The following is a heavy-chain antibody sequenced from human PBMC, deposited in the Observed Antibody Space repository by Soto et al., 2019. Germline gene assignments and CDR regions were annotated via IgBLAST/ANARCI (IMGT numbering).Heavy chain of an antibody. Sequence: ALRLSCAASGFTFSSYGMHWVRQAPGKGLEWVAVIWYDGSNKYYADSVKGRFTISRDNSKNTLYLQMNSLRAEDTAVYYCARDPAYSSTYCYYGMDVWGQGTTVTVSS. D-gene: IGHD6-13*01. V-gene: IGHV3-33*01. CDR1: GFTFSSYG. CDR2: IWYDGSNK. CDR3: ARDPAYSSTYCYYGMDV. J-gene: IGHJ6*02.